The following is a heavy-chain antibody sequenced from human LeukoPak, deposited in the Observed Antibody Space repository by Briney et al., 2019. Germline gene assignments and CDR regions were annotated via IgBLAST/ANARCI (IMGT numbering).Heavy chain of an antibody. CDR3: ARGSPYYDFWSGYYRDYYYYMDV. D-gene: IGHD3-3*01. Sequence: SETLSLTCIVSGGSISSYYWSWIRQPAGKGLEWIGRIYTSGSTNYNPSLKSRVTISVDTSKNQFSLKLSSVTAADTAVYYCARGSPYYDFWSGYYRDYYYYMDVWGKGTTVTVSS. CDR1: GGSISSYY. CDR2: IYTSGST. V-gene: IGHV4-4*07. J-gene: IGHJ6*03.